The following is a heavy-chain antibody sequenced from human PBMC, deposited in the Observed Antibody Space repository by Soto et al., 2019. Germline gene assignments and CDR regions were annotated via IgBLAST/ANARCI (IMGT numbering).Heavy chain of an antibody. CDR2: INPNSGDT. CDR3: ERESTTGRHDAFAI. J-gene: IGHJ3*02. V-gene: IGHV1-2*02. CDR1: GYTFTGYY. Sequence: ASVKVSCKASGYTFTGYYMHWVRQAPGQGLEWMGCINPNSGDTNYAQKFQGRVTMTRDTSISKAYMELSTLRSDDKAVYYCERESTTGRHDAFAIWGQGKMLTVS. D-gene: IGHD1-1*01.